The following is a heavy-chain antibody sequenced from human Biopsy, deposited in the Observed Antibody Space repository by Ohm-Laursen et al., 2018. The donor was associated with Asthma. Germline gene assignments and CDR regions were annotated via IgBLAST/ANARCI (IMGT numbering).Heavy chain of an antibody. Sequence: GSSVKVSCKASGGTFGNYAISWVRQAPGLGLEWMGGISPVFGSTSIAQKFQGRVTISADIFTKTAYLEVSSLRSDDTAVYYCASPSSSREILYYYYNMDIWGQGTTVTV. D-gene: IGHD6-13*01. CDR2: ISPVFGST. CDR1: GGTFGNYA. J-gene: IGHJ6*02. CDR3: ASPSSSREILYYYYNMDI. V-gene: IGHV1-69*06.